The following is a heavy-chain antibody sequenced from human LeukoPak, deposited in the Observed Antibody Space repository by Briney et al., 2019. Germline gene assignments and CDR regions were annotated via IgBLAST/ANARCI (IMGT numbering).Heavy chain of an antibody. V-gene: IGHV1-2*02. J-gene: IGHJ1*01. CDR2: INPNSGGT. Sequence: ASVKVSCKASGYTFTGYYMHWVRQAPGEGLEWMGWINPNSGGTNYAQKFQGRVTMTRDTSISTAYMELSRLRSDDTAVYYCARSSITMIVVVTINAEYFQHWGQGTLVTVSS. D-gene: IGHD3-22*01. CDR1: GYTFTGYY. CDR3: ARSSITMIVVVTINAEYFQH.